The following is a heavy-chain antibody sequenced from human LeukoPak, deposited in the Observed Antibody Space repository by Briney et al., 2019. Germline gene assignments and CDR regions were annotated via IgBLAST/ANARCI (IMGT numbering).Heavy chain of an antibody. Sequence: ASVKVSCKASGYTFTSYYMHWVRQAPGQGLEWMGIINPSGGSTSYAQKFQGRVTMTRDTSTSTVYMELSSLRSEDTAVYYCARDPRQYYDILTGHPYFDYWGQGTLVTVSS. V-gene: IGHV1-46*01. J-gene: IGHJ4*02. CDR1: GYTFTSYY. CDR2: INPSGGST. CDR3: ARDPRQYYDILTGHPYFDY. D-gene: IGHD3-9*01.